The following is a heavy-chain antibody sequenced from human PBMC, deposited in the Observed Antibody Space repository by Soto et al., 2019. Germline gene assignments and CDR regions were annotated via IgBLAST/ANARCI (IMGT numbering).Heavy chain of an antibody. CDR1: GFTFNNYA. Sequence: GGSLRLSCAASGFTFNNYAMNWVRQAPGKGLEWVATISATGGSTYYADSVKGRFTISRDNAKNSLYLQMNSLRAEDTAVYYYARDGQYYDFWSGYYNYYYYMDVWGKGTTVTVSS. J-gene: IGHJ6*03. CDR3: ARDGQYYDFWSGYYNYYYYMDV. D-gene: IGHD3-3*01. CDR2: ISATGGST. V-gene: IGHV3-23*01.